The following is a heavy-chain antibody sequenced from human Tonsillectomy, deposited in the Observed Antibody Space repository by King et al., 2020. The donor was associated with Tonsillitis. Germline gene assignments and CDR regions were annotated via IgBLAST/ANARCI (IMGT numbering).Heavy chain of an antibody. V-gene: IGHV3-21*01. CDR2: ISGSSNYI. CDR3: ARAHYYDSSGYYFFDY. Sequence: VQLVESGGGLVKPGGSLRLSCAASGFTFSTYSMNWVRQAPGKGLEWVSSISGSSNYIYYADSVKGRFTISRDNAKNPLYLQMNSLRAEDTAVYYCARAHYYDSSGYYFFDYWGQGTLVTVSS. D-gene: IGHD3-22*01. CDR1: GFTFSTYS. J-gene: IGHJ4*02.